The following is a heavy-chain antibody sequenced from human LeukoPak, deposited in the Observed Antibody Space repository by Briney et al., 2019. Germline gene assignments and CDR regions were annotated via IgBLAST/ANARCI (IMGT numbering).Heavy chain of an antibody. V-gene: IGHV4-34*01. CDR1: GGSFSGYY. CDR2: INHSGSS. CDR3: ARHVNYYYYMDV. Sequence: PSETLSLTCAVYGGSFSGYYWSWIRQPPGKGLEWIGEINHSGSSNYNPSLKSRVTISVDTSKKQFSLKLSSVTAADTAVYYCARHVNYYYYMDVWGRGTTVTVFS. J-gene: IGHJ6*03.